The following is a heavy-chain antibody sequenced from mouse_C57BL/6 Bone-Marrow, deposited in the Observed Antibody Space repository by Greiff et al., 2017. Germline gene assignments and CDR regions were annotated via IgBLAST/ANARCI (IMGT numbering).Heavy chain of an antibody. D-gene: IGHD1-1*01. CDR2: IDPENGDT. V-gene: IGHV14-4*01. J-gene: IGHJ2*01. CDR3: NTPNYYGSSYFDY. CDR1: GFNIKDDY. Sequence: VQLQQSGAELVRPGASVKLSCTASGFNIKDDYMHWVKQRPEQGLEWIGWIDPENGDTEYASKFQGKATITADTSSNTAYLQLSSLTSEDTAVYYCNTPNYYGSSYFDYWGQGTTLTVSS.